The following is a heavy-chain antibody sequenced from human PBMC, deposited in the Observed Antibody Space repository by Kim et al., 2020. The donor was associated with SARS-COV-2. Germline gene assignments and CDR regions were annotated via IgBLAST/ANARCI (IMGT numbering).Heavy chain of an antibody. D-gene: IGHD1-26*01. CDR1: GFTFSSYA. CDR3: AKTRRYSGSPGYFDY. Sequence: GGSLRLSCAASGFTFSSYAMSWVRQAPGKGLEWVSVIYSGGSSTYYADSVKGRFTISRDNSKNTLYLQMNSLRAEDTAVYYCAKTRRYSGSPGYFDYWGQGTLVTVSS. V-gene: IGHV3-23*03. CDR2: IYSGGSST. J-gene: IGHJ4*02.